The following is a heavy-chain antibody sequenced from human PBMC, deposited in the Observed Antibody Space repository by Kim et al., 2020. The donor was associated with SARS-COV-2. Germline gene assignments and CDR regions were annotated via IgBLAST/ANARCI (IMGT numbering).Heavy chain of an antibody. J-gene: IGHJ4*02. CDR3: ARGSLARVDY. Sequence: GGSLRLSCAASGFTFSGYGMRWVRQAPGKGPEWVAAVWYDGTDKFYADSVKGRFTVSRDNSKNALYLQMENLRADDTALYYCARGSLARVDYWCGGTLVT. CDR1: GFTFSGYG. D-gene: IGHD3-16*01. CDR2: VWYDGTDK. V-gene: IGHV3-33*01.